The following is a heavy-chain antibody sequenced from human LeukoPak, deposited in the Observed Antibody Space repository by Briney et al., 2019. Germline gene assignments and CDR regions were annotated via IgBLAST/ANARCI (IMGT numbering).Heavy chain of an antibody. Sequence: GASVKVSCKASGYTFTGYYMHWVRQAPGQGLEWMGIINPSGGSTSYAQKFQGRVTMTRDMSTSTVYMELSGLRSEDTAVYYCAREDDDYVWGSYRPYGYWGQGTLVTVSS. CDR2: INPSGGST. D-gene: IGHD3-16*02. J-gene: IGHJ4*02. CDR3: AREDDDYVWGSYRPYGY. V-gene: IGHV1-46*01. CDR1: GYTFTGYY.